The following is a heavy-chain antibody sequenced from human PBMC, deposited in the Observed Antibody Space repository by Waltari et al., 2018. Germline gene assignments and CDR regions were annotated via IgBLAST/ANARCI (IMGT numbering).Heavy chain of an antibody. Sequence: EVQLVESGGGLVKPGGSLRLSCAASGFTFSRYSMHWVRQAPGKGLEWVSSISSSGSYIYYADSVRGRFTISRDNAKNSLYLQMNSLRAEDTAVYYCARDGMVVAGTNYWGQGTLVTVSS. D-gene: IGHD6-19*01. CDR3: ARDGMVVAGTNY. CDR1: GFTFSRYS. CDR2: ISSSGSYI. J-gene: IGHJ4*02. V-gene: IGHV3-21*01.